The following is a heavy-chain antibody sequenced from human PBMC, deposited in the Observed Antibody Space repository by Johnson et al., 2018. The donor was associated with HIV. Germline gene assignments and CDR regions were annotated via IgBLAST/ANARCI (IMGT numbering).Heavy chain of an antibody. V-gene: IGHV3-7*01. J-gene: IGHJ3*02. CDR1: GFTFSSYW. Sequence: VQLVESGGGLVQPGGSLRLSCAASGFTFSSYWMSWVRQAPGKGLEWVANIKQDGSEKYYVDSVKGRFTISRDNAKNSLYLQMNSMRPEETAVYYCARARDYNFWSPATDIWGQGTMVTVSS. D-gene: IGHD3-3*01. CDR3: ARARDYNFWSPATDI. CDR2: IKQDGSEK.